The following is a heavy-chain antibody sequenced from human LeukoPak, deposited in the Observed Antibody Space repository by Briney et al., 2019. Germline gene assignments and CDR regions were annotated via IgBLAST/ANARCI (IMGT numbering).Heavy chain of an antibody. CDR1: GFTFSSYS. D-gene: IGHD3-10*01. V-gene: IGHV3-21*01. CDR2: ISTTTYT. CDR3: ARGNYFDY. J-gene: IGHJ4*02. Sequence: GGSLRLSCAASGFTFSSYSMHWVRQAPGKGLEWVSSISTTTYTYYADSVKGRFTISRDNAKNSLYLQMNSLRAEDTGVYYCARGNYFDYWGQGVLVTVSS.